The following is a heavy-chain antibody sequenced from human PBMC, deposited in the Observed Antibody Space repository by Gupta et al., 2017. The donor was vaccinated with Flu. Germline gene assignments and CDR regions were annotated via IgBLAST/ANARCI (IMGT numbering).Heavy chain of an antibody. V-gene: IGHV3-15*01. J-gene: IGHJ5*02. CDR2: IKSKSDSGTI. D-gene: IGHD3-10*01. Sequence: APGKGLEWVGRIKSKSDSGTIDYAAHVKGRFTISRDDSKNMLYLQMNSLKSEDTAMYYCTIDPRGASRFFDPWGQGTLVTVSS. CDR3: TIDPRGASRFFDP.